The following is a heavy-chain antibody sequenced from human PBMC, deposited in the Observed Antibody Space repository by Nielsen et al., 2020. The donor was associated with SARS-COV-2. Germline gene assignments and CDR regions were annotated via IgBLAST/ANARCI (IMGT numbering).Heavy chain of an antibody. V-gene: IGHV3-48*02. J-gene: IGHJ6*02. Sequence: GESLKISCAASGFTFSSYEMNWVRQAPGKGLEWVSYISSSSSTIYYADSVKGRFTIARDNAKNSLYLQMNSLRDEDTAVYYCARDTYYDVWSGYPYYYYGMDVWGQGTTVTVSS. D-gene: IGHD3-3*01. CDR2: ISSSSSTI. CDR3: ARDTYYDVWSGYPYYYYGMDV. CDR1: GFTFSSYE.